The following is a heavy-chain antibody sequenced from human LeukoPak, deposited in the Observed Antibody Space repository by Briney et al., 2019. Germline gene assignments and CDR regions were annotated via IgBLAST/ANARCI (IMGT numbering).Heavy chain of an antibody. Sequence: SETLSLTCTVSGDSISSYYWSWIRQPAGKGLDWIGRIYTSGRTNYNPSLKSRVSMSVDTSKNQFSLRLKSVTAADTAVYYCARLINKPIAATGTGPFDHWGQGTLVTVSS. CDR2: IYTSGRT. CDR1: GDSISSYY. J-gene: IGHJ4*02. CDR3: ARLINKPIAATGTGPFDH. V-gene: IGHV4-4*07. D-gene: IGHD6-13*01.